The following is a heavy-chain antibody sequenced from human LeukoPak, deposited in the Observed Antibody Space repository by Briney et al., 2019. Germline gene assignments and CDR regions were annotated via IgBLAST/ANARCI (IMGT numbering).Heavy chain of an antibody. V-gene: IGHV3-72*01. CDR1: GFIFSDHY. CDR3: ASPVGATTVRAFDI. Sequence: GGSLRLSCAASGFIFSDHYVDWVRQAPGKGLEWVGRTRNEANIYTTKYAASVKGRFTISRDDSKNSLYLQMNSLKTEDTAVYYCASPVGATTVRAFDIWGQGTMVTVSS. J-gene: IGHJ3*02. CDR2: TRNEANIYTT. D-gene: IGHD1-26*01.